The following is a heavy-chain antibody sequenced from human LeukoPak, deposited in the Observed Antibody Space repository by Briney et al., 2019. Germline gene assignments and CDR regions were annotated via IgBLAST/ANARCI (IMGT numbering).Heavy chain of an antibody. CDR2: FDPEDGET. CDR3: ATDLDSGRPGYFDY. J-gene: IGHJ4*02. V-gene: IGHV1-24*01. Sequence: ASVKVSCKVSGYTLTELSMHWVRQAPGKGLEWMGGFDPEDGETIYAQKFQGRVTMTEDTSTDTAYMELSSLKSEDTAVYYCATDLDSGRPGYFDYWGQGTLVTVSS. CDR1: GYTLTELS. D-gene: IGHD1-26*01.